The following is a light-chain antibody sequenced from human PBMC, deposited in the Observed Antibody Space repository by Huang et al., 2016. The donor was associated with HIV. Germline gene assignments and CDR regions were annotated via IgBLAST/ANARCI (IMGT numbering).Light chain of an antibody. CDR2: GSS. CDR3: HQYNNWLLS. V-gene: IGKV3-15*01. J-gene: IGKJ4*01. CDR1: RSVSTN. Sequence: EVVMTQSPAILSVSPGERVTLSCRANRSVSTNLAWYQQRPGQAPRLLLYGSSTRAPGIPARFSGSGSGTDFSLTISSLQSEDFALYYCHQYNNWLLSFGGGTRVDI.